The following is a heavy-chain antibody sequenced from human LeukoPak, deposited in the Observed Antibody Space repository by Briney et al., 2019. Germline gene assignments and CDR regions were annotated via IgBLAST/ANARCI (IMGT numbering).Heavy chain of an antibody. CDR2: ISGSSTYI. Sequence: GGSLRLSCAASGFAFSTYSMNWVRQAPGKGLEWVSSISGSSTYIYYAGSVKGRFTISRDNAKNSLYLQMNSLRAEDTAVYFCASGRYGQQQLVPAFDYWGQGTLVTVSS. J-gene: IGHJ4*02. V-gene: IGHV3-21*01. D-gene: IGHD6-13*01. CDR3: ASGRYGQQQLVPAFDY. CDR1: GFAFSTYS.